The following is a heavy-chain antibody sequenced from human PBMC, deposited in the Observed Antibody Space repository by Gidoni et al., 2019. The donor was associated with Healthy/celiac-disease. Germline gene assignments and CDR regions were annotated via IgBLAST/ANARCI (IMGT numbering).Heavy chain of an antibody. J-gene: IGHJ4*02. D-gene: IGHD3-10*01. Sequence: EVQLVEAGGGVVKTGGALGRSCGDSGLPFRSYSMNWVRQAPGKGLEWVSAISSSSSYIYYADSVKGRFTISRDNAKNSLYLQMNSLRAEDTAVYYCARGWSLEYYFDYWGQGTLVTVSS. CDR1: GLPFRSYS. V-gene: IGHV3-21*01. CDR3: ARGWSLEYYFDY. CDR2: ISSSSSYI.